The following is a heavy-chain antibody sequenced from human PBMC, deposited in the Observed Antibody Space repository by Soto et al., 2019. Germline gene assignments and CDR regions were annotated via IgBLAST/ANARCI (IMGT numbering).Heavy chain of an antibody. CDR3: AKDQYNYYYYGMDV. D-gene: IGHD6-6*01. CDR1: GFTFSSYG. V-gene: IGHV3-30*18. J-gene: IGHJ6*02. Sequence: QVQLVESGGGVVQPGRSLRLSCAASGFTFSSYGMHWVRQAPGKGLEWVAVISYDGSNKYYADSVKGRFTISRDNSKNTLYLQMNSLRAEDTAVYYCAKDQYNYYYYGMDVWGQGTTVTVSS. CDR2: ISYDGSNK.